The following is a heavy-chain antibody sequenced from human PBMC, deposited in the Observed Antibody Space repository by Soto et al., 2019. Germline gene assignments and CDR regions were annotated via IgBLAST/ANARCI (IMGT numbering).Heavy chain of an antibody. CDR3: ARGCRQCSSTSCFDYYYYMDV. Sequence: SETLSLTCTVSGGSISSGGYYWSWIRQHPGKGLEWIGYIYYSGSTYYNPSLKSRVTISVDTSKNQFSLKLSSVTAADTAVYYCARGCRQCSSTSCFDYYYYMDVWGKGTTVTVSS. D-gene: IGHD2-2*01. J-gene: IGHJ6*03. CDR1: GGSISSGGYY. V-gene: IGHV4-31*03. CDR2: IYYSGST.